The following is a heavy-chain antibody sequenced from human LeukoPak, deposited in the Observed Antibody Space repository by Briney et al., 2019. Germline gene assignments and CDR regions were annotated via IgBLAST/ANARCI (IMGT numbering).Heavy chain of an antibody. CDR3: ARTVDTAMVNRATYYFDY. D-gene: IGHD5-18*01. J-gene: IGHJ4*02. CDR1: GFAFNTYW. V-gene: IGHV3-7*01. Sequence: PGGSLRLSCAASGFAFNTYWMTWVRRAPGKGLEWVANIKQDGSETYYVDSVKGRFTISRDNAKTSLSLQMNSLRAEDTAVYYCARTVDTAMVNRATYYFDYWGQGTLVTVSS. CDR2: IKQDGSET.